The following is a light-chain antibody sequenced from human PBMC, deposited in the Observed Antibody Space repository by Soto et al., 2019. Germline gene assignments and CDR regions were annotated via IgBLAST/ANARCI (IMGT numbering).Light chain of an antibody. CDR2: AAS. CDR1: QSVSSSY. V-gene: IGKV3D-20*02. CDR3: QQRSSAIT. Sequence: EVVMTQSPATLSVSPGERATLSCRASQSVSSSYLVWHQQKPGQAPRLLIYAASRRATGIPDRFSGRGSGTDFTLTISSLEPEDFAVYYCQQRSSAITFGQGTRLEIK. J-gene: IGKJ5*01.